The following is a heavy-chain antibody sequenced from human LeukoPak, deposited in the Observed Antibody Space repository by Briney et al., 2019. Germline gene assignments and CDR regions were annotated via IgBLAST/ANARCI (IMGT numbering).Heavy chain of an antibody. V-gene: IGHV4-39*01. J-gene: IGHJ4*02. CDR3: ARQGTLQSPRH. D-gene: IGHD4-11*01. CDR1: GGSISSSTYY. CDR2: IYYSGTT. Sequence: SSETLSLTCTVSGGSISSSTYYWGWIRQPPWKGLEWIGSIYYSGTTYYNPSLKSRVTISVDTSKNQFSLKLSSVTAADTAVYYCARQGTLQSPRHWGQGTLVTVSS.